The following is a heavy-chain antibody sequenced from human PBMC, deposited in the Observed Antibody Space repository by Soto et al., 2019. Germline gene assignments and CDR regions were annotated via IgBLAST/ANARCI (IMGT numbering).Heavy chain of an antibody. CDR3: AKDSVAGMDV. Sequence: PVGSLRLSCVASGFTFSSYGMHWVRQAPGKGLEWVAVISYDGSNKYYADSVKGRFTISRDNSKNTLYLRMNSLRAEDTAVYYCAKDSVAGMDVWGQGTTVTVSS. J-gene: IGHJ6*02. V-gene: IGHV3-30*18. D-gene: IGHD6-19*01. CDR1: GFTFSSYG. CDR2: ISYDGSNK.